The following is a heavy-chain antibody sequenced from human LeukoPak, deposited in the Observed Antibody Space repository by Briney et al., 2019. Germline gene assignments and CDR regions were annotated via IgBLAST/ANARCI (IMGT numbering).Heavy chain of an antibody. Sequence: KASETLSLTCTVSGGSISSYYWSWIRQPPGKGLEWIGYIYYSGSTNYNPSLKSRVTISVDTSKNQFSLKLSSVTAADTAVYYCAREGNTMVRGVIRSYYYYYGMDVWGQGTTVTVSS. CDR2: IYYSGST. J-gene: IGHJ6*02. CDR1: GGSISSYY. D-gene: IGHD3-10*01. CDR3: AREGNTMVRGVIRSYYYYYGMDV. V-gene: IGHV4-59*12.